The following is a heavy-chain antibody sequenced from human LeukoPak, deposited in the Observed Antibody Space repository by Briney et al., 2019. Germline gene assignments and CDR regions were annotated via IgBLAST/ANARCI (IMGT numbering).Heavy chain of an antibody. J-gene: IGHJ6*02. V-gene: IGHV4-59*01. CDR3: ARVSVVYGMDV. CDR2: MYYTGST. Sequence: PSETLSLTCSVSGGSISSDYWSWIRQPPGKGLEWIGYMYYTGSTNYNPSLKSRVTISLATSETQFSLKLSSVTPADTAVYYCARVSVVYGMDVWGQGTTVTVSS. CDR1: GGSISSDY.